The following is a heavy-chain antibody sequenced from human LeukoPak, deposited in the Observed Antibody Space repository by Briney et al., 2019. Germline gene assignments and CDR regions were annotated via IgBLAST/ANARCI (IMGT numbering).Heavy chain of an antibody. J-gene: IGHJ4*02. V-gene: IGHV3-7*03. Sequence: PGGSLRLSCAASGFIFSSYWISWVRQAPGKGLEWVANIKQDGSEKYYLDSVKGRFTISRDNAKNSLYLQMNSLRSEDTAVYYCATVEDGYNSDYWGQGTLVTVSS. D-gene: IGHD5-24*01. CDR1: GFIFSSYW. CDR3: ATVEDGYNSDY. CDR2: IKQDGSEK.